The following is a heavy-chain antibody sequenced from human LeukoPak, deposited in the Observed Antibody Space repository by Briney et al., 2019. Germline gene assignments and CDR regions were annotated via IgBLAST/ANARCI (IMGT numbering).Heavy chain of an antibody. CDR2: IYYSGST. J-gene: IGHJ5*02. D-gene: IGHD3-10*01. CDR3: ARVWDYGSGSHKPLQNWFDP. V-gene: IGHV4-61*08. Sequence: PSETLSLTCTVSGGSISSGDYYWSWIRQPPGKGLEWIGYIYYSGSTNYNPSLKSRVTISVDTSKNQFSLKLSSVTAADTAVYYCARVWDYGSGSHKPLQNWFDPWGQGTLVTVSS. CDR1: GGSISSGDYY.